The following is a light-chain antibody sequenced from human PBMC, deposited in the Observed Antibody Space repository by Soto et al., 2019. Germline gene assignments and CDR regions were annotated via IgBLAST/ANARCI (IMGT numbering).Light chain of an antibody. CDR3: SSYTSSSLYV. V-gene: IGLV2-14*01. J-gene: IGLJ1*01. Sequence: QSVLTQPASVSGSPGQSITISCTGTSSDVGGYNYVSWYQQHPGKAPKLMMYDVSNRPSGVSNRVSGSKSGNTASLTISGLQYEDEADYYCSSYTSSSLYVFGTGTKVTVL. CDR1: SSDVGGYNY. CDR2: DVS.